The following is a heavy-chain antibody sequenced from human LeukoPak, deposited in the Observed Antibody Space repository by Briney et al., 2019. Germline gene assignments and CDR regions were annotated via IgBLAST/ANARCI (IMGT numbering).Heavy chain of an antibody. CDR3: ARVPRIAARPYYYYYGMDV. J-gene: IGHJ6*02. Sequence: SETLSLTCAVYGGCFSGYYWSWIRQPPGKGLEWIGEINHSGSTNYNPSLKSRVTISVDTSKNQFSLKLSSVTAADTAVYYCARVPRIAARPYYYYYGMDVWGQGTTVTVSS. V-gene: IGHV4-34*01. CDR1: GGCFSGYY. CDR2: INHSGST. D-gene: IGHD6-6*01.